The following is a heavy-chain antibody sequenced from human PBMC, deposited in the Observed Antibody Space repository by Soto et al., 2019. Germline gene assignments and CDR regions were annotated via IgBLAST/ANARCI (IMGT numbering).Heavy chain of an antibody. CDR3: ARDSPPVV. CDR2: ISSSSSYI. J-gene: IGHJ6*02. Sequence: WGSLRLSCSASVFTLSSYSMNWVRQAPGKGLEWVSSISSSSSYIYYADSVKGRFTISRDNAKNSLYLQMNSLRAEDTAVYYCARDSPPVVWGQGTTVTVSS. V-gene: IGHV3-21*01. CDR1: VFTLSSYS.